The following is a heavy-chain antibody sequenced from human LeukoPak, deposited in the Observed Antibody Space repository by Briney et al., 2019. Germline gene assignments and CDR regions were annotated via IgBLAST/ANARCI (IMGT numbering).Heavy chain of an antibody. D-gene: IGHD6-6*01. J-gene: IGHJ4*02. CDR2: INPNSGGT. CDR3: AREKYSSSPLIDY. V-gene: IGHV1-2*02. Sequence: ASVKVSCKASGYTFTGYYMHWVRQAPGQGLEWMGWINPNSGGTNYAQKFQGRVTMTRDTSISTAYMELSRLRSDDTAVYYCAREKYSSSPLIDYWGQGTLVTVSS. CDR1: GYTFTGYY.